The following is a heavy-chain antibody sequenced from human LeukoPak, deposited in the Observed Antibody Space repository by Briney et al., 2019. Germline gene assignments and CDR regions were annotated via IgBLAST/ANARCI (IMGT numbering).Heavy chain of an antibody. V-gene: IGHV3-23*01. D-gene: IGHD2-8*01. CDR1: GFIFREYA. J-gene: IGHJ3*02. CDR2: ITASDYTT. Sequence: GGSLRLSCAASGFIFREYAMTWVRQAPGKGLEGVSSITASDYTTYADSVKGRFTISRDNSKNTLYLQMDSLRGDDTALYHCARDPNGAYIGAFDNWGQGTMVTVSS. CDR3: ARDPNGAYIGAFDN.